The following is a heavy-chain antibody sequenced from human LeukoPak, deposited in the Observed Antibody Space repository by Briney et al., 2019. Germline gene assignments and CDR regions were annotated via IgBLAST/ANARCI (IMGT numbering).Heavy chain of an antibody. CDR3: ASGEGTTYYYSSGSYYRLDY. CDR1: GFTVSSNY. J-gene: IGHJ4*02. Sequence: GGSLRLSCAASGFTVSSNYMNWVRQAPGKGLEWVSVISGSGGSTYYADSVKGRFTISRDNSKNTLDLQMNSLRAEDTAVYYCASGEGTTYYYSSGSYYRLDYWGQGTLVTVSS. V-gene: IGHV3-23*01. D-gene: IGHD3-10*01. CDR2: ISGSGGST.